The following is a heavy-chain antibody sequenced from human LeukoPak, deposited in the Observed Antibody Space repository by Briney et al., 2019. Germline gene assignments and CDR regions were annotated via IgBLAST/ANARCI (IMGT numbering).Heavy chain of an antibody. CDR3: ARGRYESTRLSAYYYYYMDV. Sequence: SETLSLTCTVSGGSVSRHYWSWIRQPAGEGLEWIGRIYTSGSTIYNPSLKSRVTMSVDTSKNQFSLKLSSVTAADTAVYYCARGRYESTRLSAYYYYYMDVWGKGTTVTVSS. D-gene: IGHD1-14*01. J-gene: IGHJ6*03. CDR1: GGSVSRHY. V-gene: IGHV4-4*07. CDR2: IYTSGST.